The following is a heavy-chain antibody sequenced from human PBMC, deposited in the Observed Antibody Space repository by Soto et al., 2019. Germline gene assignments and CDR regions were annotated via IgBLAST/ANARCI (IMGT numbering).Heavy chain of an antibody. J-gene: IGHJ4*02. CDR2: ISYDGSTE. V-gene: IGHV3-30-3*01. D-gene: IGHD2-21*02. CDR3: ARGGRFCGGDCYKGGIDY. Sequence: PGGSLRLSCAASGFTFSPYTIHWVRQAPGKGLEWVAVISYDGSTEYNPDSVKGRFTISRDNPKNTVYLQMNSLRAEDTAIYYCARGGRFCGGDCYKGGIDYWGQGTLVTVSS. CDR1: GFTFSPYT.